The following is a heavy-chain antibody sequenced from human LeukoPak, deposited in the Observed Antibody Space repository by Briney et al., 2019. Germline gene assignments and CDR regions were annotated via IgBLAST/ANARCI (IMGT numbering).Heavy chain of an antibody. CDR1: GYTFTSYG. CDR3: ARGGPYCGGDCYTRNWYFDL. Sequence: ASVKVSCKASGYTFTSYGISWVRQAPGQGLEWMGWISAYNGNTNYAQKLQGRVTMTTDTSTSTAYMELRSLRSDDTAVYYCARGGPYCGGDCYTRNWYFDLWGRGTLVTVSS. CDR2: ISAYNGNT. J-gene: IGHJ2*01. V-gene: IGHV1-18*01. D-gene: IGHD2-21*02.